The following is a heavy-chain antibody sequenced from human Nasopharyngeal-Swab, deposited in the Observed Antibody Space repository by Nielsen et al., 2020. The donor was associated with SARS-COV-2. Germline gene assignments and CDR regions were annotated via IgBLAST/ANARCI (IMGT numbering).Heavy chain of an antibody. D-gene: IGHD6-13*01. CDR3: GRSGYTSSWYGVRNWFDP. V-gene: IGHV4-34*01. CDR2: INHSGRT. CDR1: DGSSSGYY. Sequence: SETLSLTCAVFDGSSSGYYWNWIRQPPGKGLEWIGEINHSGRTNYNQSLQSRVTKSLDTTKNKFTLKLSSVHAADTAVYYCGRSGYTSSWYGVRNWFDPWGQGTLVTVSS. J-gene: IGHJ5*02.